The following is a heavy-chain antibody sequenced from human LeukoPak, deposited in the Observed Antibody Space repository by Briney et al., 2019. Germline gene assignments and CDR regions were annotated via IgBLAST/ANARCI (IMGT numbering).Heavy chain of an antibody. V-gene: IGHV3-9*03. Sequence: QPGRSLRLSCTAYGFTFDDYAMHWVRQAPRKGLEWVSGISWNSGSIGYADSVKGRFTISRDNAKNSLYLQMNSLRAEDMALYYCATSRTVTATSFDYWGQGTLVTVSS. CDR3: ATSRTVTATSFDY. J-gene: IGHJ4*02. CDR2: ISWNSGSI. CDR1: GFTFDDYA. D-gene: IGHD2-21*02.